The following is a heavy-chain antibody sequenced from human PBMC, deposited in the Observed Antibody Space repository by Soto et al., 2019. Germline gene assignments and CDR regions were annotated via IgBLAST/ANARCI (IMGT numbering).Heavy chain of an antibody. CDR1: GFTFSSYD. V-gene: IGHV3-13*01. CDR2: IGTAGDT. Sequence: EVQLVESGGGLVQPGGSLRLSCAASGFTFSSYDMHWVRQATGKGLEWVSAIGTAGDTYYPGSVKGRFTISRENAKNSLYLQMNSLRAGDTAVYYCARWGWDFWSGYYNYYYYYMDVWGKGTTVTVSS. J-gene: IGHJ6*03. CDR3: ARWGWDFWSGYYNYYYYYMDV. D-gene: IGHD3-3*01.